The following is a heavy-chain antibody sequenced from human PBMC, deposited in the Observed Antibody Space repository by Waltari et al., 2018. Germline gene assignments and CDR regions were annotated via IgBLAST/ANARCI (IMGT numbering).Heavy chain of an antibody. CDR1: GYTFTGYY. CDR3: ARDPDYDTSAPRSHNAY. D-gene: IGHD3-22*01. CDR2: INPTTGGT. Sequence: QVHLVQSGAEVKNPGASMKVSCKASGYTFTGYYIHWVRQAPGQGLEWMGWINPTTGGTNYAERFRGRVTMTTDTSINTAYIELSRLTSDDSAVYYCARDPDYDTSAPRSHNAYWGQGALVTVSS. J-gene: IGHJ4*02. V-gene: IGHV1-2*02.